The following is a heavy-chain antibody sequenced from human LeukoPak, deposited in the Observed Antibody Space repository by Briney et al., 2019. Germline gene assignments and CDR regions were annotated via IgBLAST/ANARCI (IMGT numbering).Heavy chain of an antibody. V-gene: IGHV3-74*01. CDR1: GFTFSDYW. D-gene: IGHD1-26*01. J-gene: IGHJ6*03. Sequence: GGSLRLSCAASGFTFSDYWMHWVRQAPGKGLVGVSRINSDGRITSYADSVKGRFTISRDNAKSSLYLQMNSLRAEDTAVYYCARDPYSGSYGADYYYYMDVWGKGTTVTISS. CDR2: INSDGRIT. CDR3: ARDPYSGSYGADYYYYMDV.